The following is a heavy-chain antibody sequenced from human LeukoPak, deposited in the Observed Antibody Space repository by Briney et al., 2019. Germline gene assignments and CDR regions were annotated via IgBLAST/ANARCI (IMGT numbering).Heavy chain of an antibody. CDR2: IRYDGSNK. V-gene: IGHV3-30*02. CDR3: AKATREWLLPDAFDI. J-gene: IGHJ3*02. Sequence: PGGSLRLSCAASGFTFSSYGMHWVRQAPGKGLEWVAFIRYDGSNKYYADSVKGRFTISRDNSKNTLYLQMNSLRAEDTAVYYCAKATREWLLPDAFDIWGQGTMVTVSS. CDR1: GFTFSSYG. D-gene: IGHD3-3*01.